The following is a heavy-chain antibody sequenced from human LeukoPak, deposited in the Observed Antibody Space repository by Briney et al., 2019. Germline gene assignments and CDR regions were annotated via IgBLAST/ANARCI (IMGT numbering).Heavy chain of an antibody. CDR1: GGSISSGVYS. J-gene: IGHJ6*02. CDR3: AMGSPELIYYYGMDV. CDR2: IYHSETT. Sequence: PSETLSLTCAVSGGSISSGVYSWSWIRQPPGKGLEWIGYIYHSETTNYNPSLKSRVTISVDTSKNQFSLKLSSVTAADTAVYYCAMGSPELIYYYGMDVWGQGTTVTVSS. V-gene: IGHV4-30-2*01. D-gene: IGHD3-10*01.